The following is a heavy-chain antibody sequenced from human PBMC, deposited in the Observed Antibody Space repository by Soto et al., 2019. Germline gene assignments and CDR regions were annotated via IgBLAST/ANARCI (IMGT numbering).Heavy chain of an antibody. D-gene: IGHD1-1*01. V-gene: IGHV1-18*01. Sequence: ASVKVSCKASGYTFTSYGISWVRQAPGQGLEWMGWISAYNGNTNYAQKLQGRVTMTTDTSTSTAYMELRSLRSDDTAVYYCARVDRDNWNDVSAYYYMDGWGKGTTVTVSS. J-gene: IGHJ6*03. CDR1: GYTFTSYG. CDR3: ARVDRDNWNDVSAYYYMDG. CDR2: ISAYNGNT.